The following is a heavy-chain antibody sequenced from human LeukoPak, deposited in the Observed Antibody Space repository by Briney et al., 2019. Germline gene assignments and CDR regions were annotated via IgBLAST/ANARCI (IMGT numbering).Heavy chain of an antibody. Sequence: PGGSLRLSCAASGFTFSSYAMSWVRQAPGKGLEWVSAISGSGGSTYYADSVKGRFTISRDNSKNTLYLQMNSLRAEDTAVYYCAKDKGRLGSSSHYFDYWGQGTLVTVSS. J-gene: IGHJ4*02. CDR3: AKDKGRLGSSSHYFDY. CDR1: GFTFSSYA. CDR2: ISGSGGST. D-gene: IGHD6-6*01. V-gene: IGHV3-23*01.